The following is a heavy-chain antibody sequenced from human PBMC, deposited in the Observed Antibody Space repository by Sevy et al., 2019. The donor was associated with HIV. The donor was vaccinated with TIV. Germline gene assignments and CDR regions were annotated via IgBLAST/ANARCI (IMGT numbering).Heavy chain of an antibody. V-gene: IGHV3-23*01. J-gene: IGHJ3*01. Sequence: GGSLRLSCAASGFTFNTHVMNWVRQAPGKGLEWVSSISGFGNTYYADSVGGRFTISRDNAKNTLYRQMNSLRADETAVYYCAKVLNPALESMMEVTVRSLKGLDVWGQGTMVTVSS. CDR1: GFTFNTHV. CDR3: AKVLNPALESMMEVTVRSLKGLDV. D-gene: IGHD3-22*01. CDR2: ISGFGNT.